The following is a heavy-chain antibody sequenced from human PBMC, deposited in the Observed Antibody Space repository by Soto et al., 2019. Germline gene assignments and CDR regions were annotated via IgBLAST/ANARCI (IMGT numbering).Heavy chain of an antibody. J-gene: IGHJ4*02. Sequence: GGSLRLSCAASGFTFTRFSMNWVRQAPGKGLEWVSSISSTTNYIYYGDSMKGRFTISRDNAKNSLYLEMNSLRAEDTAVYYCARESEDLTSNFDFWGQGTLVTVSS. CDR2: ISSTTNYI. V-gene: IGHV3-21*06. CDR1: GFTFTRFS. CDR3: ARESEDLTSNFDF.